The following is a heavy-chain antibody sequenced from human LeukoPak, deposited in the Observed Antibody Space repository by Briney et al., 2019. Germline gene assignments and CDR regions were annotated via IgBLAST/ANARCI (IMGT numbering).Heavy chain of an antibody. CDR3: ASENSGIAVAGTWGPGAFDI. D-gene: IGHD6-19*01. CDR1: GGSFSRGGYS. J-gene: IGHJ3*02. Sequence: SETLSLTCAVSGGSFSRGGYSWSWIRQPPGKGLEWIGYIYHSGSTYYNPSLKSRVTISVDRSKNQFSLKLSSVTAADTAVYYCASENSGIAVAGTWGPGAFDIWGQGTMVTVSS. V-gene: IGHV4-30-2*01. CDR2: IYHSGST.